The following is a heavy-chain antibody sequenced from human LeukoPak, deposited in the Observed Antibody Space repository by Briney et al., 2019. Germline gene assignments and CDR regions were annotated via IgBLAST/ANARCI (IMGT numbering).Heavy chain of an antibody. CDR1: GFTFSNYA. CDR2: ISGSGGST. D-gene: IGHD2-15*01. V-gene: IGHV3-23*01. J-gene: IGHJ6*02. CDR3: AKGVVVVAMDV. Sequence: GGSLRLSCAASGFTFSNYAMSWVRQAPGKGLEWVSTISGSGGSTYYADSVKGRVSISRDNSKNTLYLQMNSLKTEDTAVYYCAKGVVVVAMDVWGQGTTVTVSS.